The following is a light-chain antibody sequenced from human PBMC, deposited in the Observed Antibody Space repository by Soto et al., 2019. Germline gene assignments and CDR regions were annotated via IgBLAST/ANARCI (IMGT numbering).Light chain of an antibody. J-gene: IGKJ1*01. CDR1: QSISGH. CDR3: QQRGNWRT. Sequence: IRLTQSPDTLSLSRGERATLSCRASQSISGHLAWYQQKPGQAPRLLIYDASKRATGIPARFSGSGFGTDYTLTISSLEPEDFAVYYCQQRGNWRTFGQGTKVDIK. V-gene: IGKV3-11*01. CDR2: DAS.